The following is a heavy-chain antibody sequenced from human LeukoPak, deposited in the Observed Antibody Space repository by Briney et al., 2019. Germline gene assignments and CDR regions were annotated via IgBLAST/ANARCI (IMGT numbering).Heavy chain of an antibody. J-gene: IGHJ4*02. D-gene: IGHD4-17*01. CDR1: GGSISSYY. CDR2: IYTSGST. CDR3: ASDYGGNSRPYYFDY. V-gene: IGHV4-4*07. Sequence: PSETLSLTRTVSGGSISSYYWSWIRQPAGKGLEWIGRIYTSGSTNYNPSLKSRVTMSVDTSKNQFSLKLSSVTAADTAVYYCASDYGGNSRPYYFDYWGQGTLVTVSS.